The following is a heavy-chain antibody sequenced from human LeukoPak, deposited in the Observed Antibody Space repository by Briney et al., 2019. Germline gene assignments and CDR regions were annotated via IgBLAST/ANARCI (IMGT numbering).Heavy chain of an antibody. CDR3: AREVNSGYDLERYFDY. CDR1: GYTFTSYG. CDR2: INPNSGGT. J-gene: IGHJ4*02. D-gene: IGHD5-12*01. Sequence: ASVKVSCKASGYTFTSYGISWVRQAPGQGLEWMGWINPNSGGTNYAQKFQGRVTMTRDTSISTAYMELSRLRSDDTAVYYCAREVNSGYDLERYFDYWGQGTLVTVSS. V-gene: IGHV1-2*02.